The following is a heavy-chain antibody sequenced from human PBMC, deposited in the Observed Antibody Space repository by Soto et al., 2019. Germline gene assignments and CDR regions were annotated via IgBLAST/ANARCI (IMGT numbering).Heavy chain of an antibody. CDR1: GGSISSHY. CDR3: AREDYYYMDV. Sequence: PSETLSLTCTVSGGSISSHYWSWIRQPPGKGLEWIGYIYYSGSTNYNPSLKSRVTISVDTSKNQFSLKLSSVTAADTAVYYCAREDYYYMDVWGKGTTVTVSS. J-gene: IGHJ6*03. V-gene: IGHV4-59*11. CDR2: IYYSGST.